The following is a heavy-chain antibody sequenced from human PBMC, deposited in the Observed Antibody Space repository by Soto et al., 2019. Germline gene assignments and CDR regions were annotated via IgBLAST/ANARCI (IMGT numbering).Heavy chain of an antibody. CDR3: ARGRHCSSSSCFYNWFDP. D-gene: IGHD2-2*01. CDR2: INHSGST. J-gene: IGHJ5*02. Sequence: QVQLQQWGAGLLKPSETLSLSCAVYGGSFSGYYWSWIRQPPGKGLEWIGEINHSGSTNYNPSLKSRVSISVDTSNIQFSLKLSSVTAADTAVYYCARGRHCSSSSCFYNWFDPWGQGTLVSVSS. CDR1: GGSFSGYY. V-gene: IGHV4-34*01.